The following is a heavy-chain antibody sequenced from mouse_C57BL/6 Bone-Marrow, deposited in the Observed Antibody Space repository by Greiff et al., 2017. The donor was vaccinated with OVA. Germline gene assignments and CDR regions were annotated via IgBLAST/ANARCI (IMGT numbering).Heavy chain of an antibody. CDR3: ARVWSNYVYWYFDG. Sequence: VQLQQSGPELVKPGASVKIPCKASGYTFTDYNMDWVKQSHGKSLEWIGDINPNNGGTIYNQKFKGKATLTVDKSSSTAYMELRSLTSEDTAVYYCARVWSNYVYWYFDGWGTGTTVTVSS. CDR2: INPNNGGT. V-gene: IGHV1-18*01. CDR1: GYTFTDYN. J-gene: IGHJ1*03. D-gene: IGHD2-5*01.